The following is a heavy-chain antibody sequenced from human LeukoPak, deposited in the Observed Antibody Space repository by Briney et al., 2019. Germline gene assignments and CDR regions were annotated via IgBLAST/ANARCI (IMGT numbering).Heavy chain of an antibody. V-gene: IGHV4-34*01. J-gene: IGHJ4*02. D-gene: IGHD3-3*01. CDR2: INHSGST. CDR3: ARATYYDFWSGYYWNSYFDY. Sequence: SETLSLTCAVYGGSFSGYYWSWIRQPPGKGLEWIGEINHSGSTNYNPSLKSRVTISVDTSKNQFSLKLSSVTAADTAVYYCARATYYDFWSGYYWNSYFDYWGQGTLVTVSS. CDR1: GGSFSGYY.